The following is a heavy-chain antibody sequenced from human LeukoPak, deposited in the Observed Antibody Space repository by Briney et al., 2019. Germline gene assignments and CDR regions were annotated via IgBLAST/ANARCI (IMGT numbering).Heavy chain of an antibody. J-gene: IGHJ4*02. Sequence: GGSLRLSCAASGFTFSNSSMNWVRQAPGKGLEWVSSISGSSSYIYYADSVKGRFTISRDNAKNSLYLQMNSLRVEDTAVYCCARDGLRIVAAGTSHWGQGILVTVSS. CDR3: ARDGLRIVAAGTSH. CDR2: ISGSSSYI. D-gene: IGHD6-13*01. CDR1: GFTFSNSS. V-gene: IGHV3-21*01.